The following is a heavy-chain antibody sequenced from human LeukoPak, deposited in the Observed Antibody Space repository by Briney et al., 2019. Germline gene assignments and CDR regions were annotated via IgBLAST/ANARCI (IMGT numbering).Heavy chain of an antibody. CDR2: INPNSGGT. V-gene: IGHV1-2*04. J-gene: IGHJ6*03. CDR3: AREVGEYSGSYYVHYYYYMDV. CDR1: GYTFTGYY. Sequence: ASVKVSCKASGYTFTGYYIHWVRQAPGQGLEWMGWINPNSGGTTYAQKFQGWVTMTGDTSITTVYMELSRLRSDDTAVYYCAREVGEYSGSYYVHYYYYMDVWGKGTTVTVSS. D-gene: IGHD1-26*01.